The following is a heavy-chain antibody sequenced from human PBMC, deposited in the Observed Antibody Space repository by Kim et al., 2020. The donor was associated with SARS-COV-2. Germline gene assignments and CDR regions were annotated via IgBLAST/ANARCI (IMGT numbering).Heavy chain of an antibody. CDR2: IRSNAYGGTT. CDR1: GFTFGDYA. J-gene: IGHJ3*02. V-gene: IGHV3-49*03. D-gene: IGHD3-22*01. CDR3: TSGIGLVLTYDAFDI. Sequence: GGSLRLSCTASGFTFGDYAMSWFRQAPGKGLEWVGFIRSNAYGGTTEYAASVKGRFTISRDDSQSIAYLQMNSLKTEDTAVYYCTSGIGLVLTYDAFDIWGQGTIVTVSS.